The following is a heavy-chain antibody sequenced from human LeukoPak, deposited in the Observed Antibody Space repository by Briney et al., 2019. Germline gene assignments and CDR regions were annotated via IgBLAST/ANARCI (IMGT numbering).Heavy chain of an antibody. CDR2: ISKDGSTT. CDR3: ARGASSGYRIDY. CDR1: GFTFNNYW. Sequence: GVSLRPSCAASGFTFNNYWMHWVRQAPGKGLVWVSRISKDGSTTNYADSVKGRFTISRDNAKNTLYLQMNSLTAEDTALYYCARGASSGYRIDYWGQGTLVTVSS. J-gene: IGHJ4*02. V-gene: IGHV3-74*01. D-gene: IGHD5-18*01.